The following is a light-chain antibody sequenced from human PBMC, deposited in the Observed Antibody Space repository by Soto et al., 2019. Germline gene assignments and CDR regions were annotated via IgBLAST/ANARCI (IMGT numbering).Light chain of an antibody. Sequence: IVMTHSAATLSVSPGERATLSCRAGQSIDNRLAWYQQRPGQAPRLLIYAASTRATGIPARFSGSGSGTEFTLTISGLQSEDFGVYYCQQYYSWRTFGQGTKVDI. J-gene: IGKJ1*01. CDR2: AAS. CDR3: QQYYSWRT. CDR1: QSIDNR. V-gene: IGKV3-15*01.